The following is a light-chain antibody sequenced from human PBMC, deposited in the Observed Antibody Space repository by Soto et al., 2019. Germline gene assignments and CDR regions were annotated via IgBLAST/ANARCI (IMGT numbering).Light chain of an antibody. V-gene: IGKV3-15*01. J-gene: IGKJ1*01. Sequence: EIVITQSPATLSVSPGERATRSCRASQSVSSNLAWYQQKPGQAPMLLIYGASTRATGIPARFSGSGSGTEFTLTISSLQSEDFAVYYCQQYNNWPRTFGQGTKVEIK. CDR1: QSVSSN. CDR3: QQYNNWPRT. CDR2: GAS.